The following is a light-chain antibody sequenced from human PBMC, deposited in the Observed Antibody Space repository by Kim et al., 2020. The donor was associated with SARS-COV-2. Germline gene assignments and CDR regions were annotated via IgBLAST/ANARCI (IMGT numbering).Light chain of an antibody. V-gene: IGLV2-14*03. CDR1: SSCVGGYNF. CDR3: SLYTSSSTFV. J-gene: IGLJ1*01. Sequence: GQSITISFSGTSSCVGGYNFVSWYQQHPGKAPNLMIYDVCNRPSGVSNRFSGSSSANTASLTISGLQAEHEAEYYCSLYTSSSTFVFGTGTKVTVL. CDR2: DVC.